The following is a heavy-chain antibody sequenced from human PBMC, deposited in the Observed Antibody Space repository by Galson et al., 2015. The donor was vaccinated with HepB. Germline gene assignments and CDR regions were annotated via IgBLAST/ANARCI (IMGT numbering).Heavy chain of an antibody. Sequence: SLRLSCAASGFTFSSYGMHWVRQAPGKGLDWVAVISFDTSTKSYADSVKGRFTISRDNSKNTLSLQMNSLRAEDTAVYYCAKVSGSAGYSSRWNTRVTMDVWGQGTTVTVSS. CDR2: ISFDTSTK. J-gene: IGHJ6*02. CDR1: GFTFSSYG. CDR3: AKVSGSAGYSSRWNTRVTMDV. V-gene: IGHV3-30*18. D-gene: IGHD6-13*01.